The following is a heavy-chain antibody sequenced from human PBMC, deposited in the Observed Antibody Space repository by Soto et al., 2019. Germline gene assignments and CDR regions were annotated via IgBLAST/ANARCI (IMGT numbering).Heavy chain of an antibody. V-gene: IGHV3-33*01. CDR1: GFTFSSYG. Sequence: QVQLVESGGGVVQPGRSLRLSCAASGFTFSSYGMHWVRQAPGKGLEWVAVIWYDGSNKYYADYVKGRFTISRDNSKNTLYLQMNSLRAEDTAVYYCARDHYDFWSGLQQYYYYYMDVWGKGTTVTVSS. D-gene: IGHD3-3*01. CDR2: IWYDGSNK. CDR3: ARDHYDFWSGLQQYYYYYMDV. J-gene: IGHJ6*03.